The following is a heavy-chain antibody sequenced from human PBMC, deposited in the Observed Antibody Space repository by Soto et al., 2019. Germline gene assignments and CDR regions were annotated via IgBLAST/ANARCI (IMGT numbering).Heavy chain of an antibody. CDR3: AREPPHLGYCSGGSCYSNWFDP. J-gene: IGHJ5*02. V-gene: IGHV4-59*01. CDR1: GGSISSYY. CDR2: IYYSGST. Sequence: PSETLSLTCTVSGGSISSYYWSWIRQPPGKGLEWIGYIYYSGSTNYNPSLKSRVTISVDTSKNQFSLKLSSVTAADTAVYYCAREPPHLGYCSGGSCYSNWFDPWGQGTLVTVSS. D-gene: IGHD2-15*01.